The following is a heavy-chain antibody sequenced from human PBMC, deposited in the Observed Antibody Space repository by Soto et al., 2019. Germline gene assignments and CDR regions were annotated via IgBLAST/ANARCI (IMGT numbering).Heavy chain of an antibody. J-gene: IGHJ4*02. CDR2: IYPGDSNT. Sequence: GESLTISCKGSGYSFTSYWIGWVRQMPGKGLEWMGIIYPGDSNTRYSPSLQGQVTISVDKSISTAYLQWSSLKASDTAMYYCARRPRRYYGGFDYWGQGTLVTVSS. CDR3: ARRPRRYYGGFDY. D-gene: IGHD4-17*01. CDR1: GYSFTSYW. V-gene: IGHV5-51*01.